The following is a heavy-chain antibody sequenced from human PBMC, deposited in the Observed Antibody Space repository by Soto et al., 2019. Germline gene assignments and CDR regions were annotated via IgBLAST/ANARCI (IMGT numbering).Heavy chain of an antibody. J-gene: IGHJ4*02. D-gene: IGHD3-9*01. V-gene: IGHV3-23*01. CDR1: GFTFSSYA. CDR3: AKWLMYYCIFTGYYCGLDPNRYFDY. Sequence: PGGSLRLFCSASGFTFSSYAMRLVRQAPGKGLEWGSAISGSGGSTYYADSVKGRFTISRDNSKNTLYLQMNSLRAEDTAVYYCAKWLMYYCIFTGYYCGLDPNRYFDYWRKGTLVTVSS. CDR2: ISGSGGST.